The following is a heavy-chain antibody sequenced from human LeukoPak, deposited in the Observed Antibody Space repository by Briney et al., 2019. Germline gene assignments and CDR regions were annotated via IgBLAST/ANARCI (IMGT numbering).Heavy chain of an antibody. CDR2: ISTYNGTT. Sequence: ASVKLACKLAGYTLASYATIWVRQAPGHVLEWMGWISTYNGTTNYAQKLQGRVTMTTATSTSTAYMDLRSLRSDDTAVYYWARETPPHLRRCRGGFDPWGQGTLVTVSS. D-gene: IGHD3-16*01. V-gene: IGHV1-18*01. CDR3: ARETPPHLRRCRGGFDP. CDR1: GYTLASYA. J-gene: IGHJ5*02.